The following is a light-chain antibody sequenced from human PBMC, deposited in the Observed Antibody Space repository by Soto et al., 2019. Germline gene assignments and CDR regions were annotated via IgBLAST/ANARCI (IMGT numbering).Light chain of an antibody. Sequence: ELTQSPDTLSLSPVERATLSCRARKPIGTSYLAWYQQKPGQPPRLLIYDAFNRATGIPARFSGSGSGTDFTLTISSLEPEDFAVYYCQQRNDWPPITFGQGTRLEIK. V-gene: IGKV3-11*01. CDR2: DAF. J-gene: IGKJ5*01. CDR3: QQRNDWPPIT. CDR1: KPIGTSY.